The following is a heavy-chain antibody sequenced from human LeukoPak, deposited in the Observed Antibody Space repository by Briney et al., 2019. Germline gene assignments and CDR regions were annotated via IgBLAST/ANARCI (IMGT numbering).Heavy chain of an antibody. CDR1: RLSVSSND. Sequence: GGSLRLSCAASRLSVSSNDMSWVRQAPGKGLEWVSFIYSGDGTYYADSVKGRFTISRDNSKNTLYLQMNSLRAEDAAMYYCTKSGPPDPYWGQGTMVTVSS. V-gene: IGHV3-53*01. CDR3: TKSGPPDPY. J-gene: IGHJ3*01. CDR2: IYSGDGT.